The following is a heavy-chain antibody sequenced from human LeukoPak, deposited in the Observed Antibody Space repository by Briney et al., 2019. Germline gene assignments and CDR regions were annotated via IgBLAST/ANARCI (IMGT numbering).Heavy chain of an antibody. CDR2: IYPGESDT. Sequence: GESLKISFKGSGYSFTSHWIGWVRPRPGKGRGWMGVIYPGESDTRYSPSFQGQVNISADKSIRTAYLQWSSLKASDTAMYYCASGGNLLDYWGQGTLVTVSS. CDR1: GYSFTSHW. CDR3: ASGGNLLDY. D-gene: IGHD4-23*01. V-gene: IGHV5-51*01. J-gene: IGHJ4*02.